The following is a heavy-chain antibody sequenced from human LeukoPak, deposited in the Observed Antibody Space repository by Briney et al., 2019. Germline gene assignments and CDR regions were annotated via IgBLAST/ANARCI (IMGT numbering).Heavy chain of an antibody. J-gene: IGHJ2*01. Sequence: SETLSLTCTVFGGSISSYYWSWIRQPPGKGLERIGYIYYTGNTNYNSSLESRVAISVDTSKNQFSLKLSSVTAADTAVYYCARGGWYLTVWGRGTLVTVSS. CDR2: IYYTGNT. V-gene: IGHV4-59*01. CDR1: GGSISSYY. CDR3: ARGGWYLTV.